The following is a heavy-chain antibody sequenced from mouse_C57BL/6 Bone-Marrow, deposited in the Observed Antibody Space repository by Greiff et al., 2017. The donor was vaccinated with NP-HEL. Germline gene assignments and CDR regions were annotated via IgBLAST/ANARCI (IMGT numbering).Heavy chain of an antibody. CDR3: ARDAEATVYAMDY. Sequence: EVQVVESGGGLVQSGRSLRLSCATSGFTFSDFYMEWVRQAPGKGLEWIAASRNKANDYTTEYSASVKGRFIVSRDTSQSIRYLQMNALRAEDTAIYYCARDAEATVYAMDYWGQGTSVTVSS. D-gene: IGHD1-1*01. CDR2: SRNKANDYTT. CDR1: GFTFSDFY. V-gene: IGHV7-1*01. J-gene: IGHJ4*01.